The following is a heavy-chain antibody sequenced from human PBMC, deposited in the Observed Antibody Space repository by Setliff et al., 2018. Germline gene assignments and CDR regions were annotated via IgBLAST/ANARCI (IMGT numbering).Heavy chain of an antibody. CDR3: ARTGTTYYYSCMDV. D-gene: IGHD3-16*01. CDR1: GGSISSSNYY. CDR2: IYYSGST. V-gene: IGHV4-39*01. J-gene: IGHJ6*03. Sequence: PSETLSLTCTVSGGSISSSNYYWGWIRQPPGKGLEWIGSIYYSGSTYYNPSLTSRVTMSVDTSKNQFSLKLTSVTAADTAVHYCARTGTTYYYSCMDVWGEGTTVTVSS.